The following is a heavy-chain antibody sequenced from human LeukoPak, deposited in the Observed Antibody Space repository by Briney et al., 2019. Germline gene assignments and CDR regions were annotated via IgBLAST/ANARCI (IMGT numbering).Heavy chain of an antibody. D-gene: IGHD2-15*01. CDR3: AEGAASKAY. V-gene: IGHV3-21*01. J-gene: IGHJ4*02. CDR1: GCTFSDYS. Sequence: GGSLRLSCAAPGCTFSDYSMNWVRQVPGKGLEWVSCIDSSRTYIYYAAAVKGRFTISRDNAKNSVYLQMHSLRAEDTAVYYCAEGAASKAYWGQGTRVTVSS. CDR2: IDSSRTYI.